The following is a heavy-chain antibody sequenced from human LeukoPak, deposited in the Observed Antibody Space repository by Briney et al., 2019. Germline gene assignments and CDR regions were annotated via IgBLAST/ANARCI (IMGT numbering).Heavy chain of an antibody. V-gene: IGHV1-2*02. Sequence: ASVKVSCKASGYTFTGYYMHWVRQAPGQGLEWMGWINPNSGGTNYAQKFQGRVTMTRDTSISTAYMELSRLRSDDTAVYYCARDVGYCTNGVYYRYYYYYYGMDVWGQGTTVTVSS. CDR1: GYTFTGYY. J-gene: IGHJ6*02. D-gene: IGHD2-8*01. CDR2: INPNSGGT. CDR3: ARDVGYCTNGVYYRYYYYYYGMDV.